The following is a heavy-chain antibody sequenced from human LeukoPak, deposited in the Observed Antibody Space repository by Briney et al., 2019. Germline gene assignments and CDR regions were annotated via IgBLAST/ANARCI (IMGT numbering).Heavy chain of an antibody. Sequence: SETLSLTCTVSGGSIRSYYWSWIRQPPGKGLEWIGYIYYSGSTDYNPSLKSRVTISLDTSKNQFSLKLTSVTAADTAVYYCARTSVVTAMPFDYWGQGTLVTVSS. CDR1: GGSIRSYY. D-gene: IGHD2-21*02. CDR2: IYYSGST. CDR3: ARTSVVTAMPFDY. J-gene: IGHJ4*02. V-gene: IGHV4-59*01.